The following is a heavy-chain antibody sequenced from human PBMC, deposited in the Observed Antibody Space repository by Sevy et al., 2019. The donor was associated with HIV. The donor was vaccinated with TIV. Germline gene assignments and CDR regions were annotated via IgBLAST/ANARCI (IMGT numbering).Heavy chain of an antibody. CDR1: GFTFSSYA. CDR2: ISGSGGST. D-gene: IGHD6-6*01. CDR3: AKAEYSSSSRYYGMDV. V-gene: IGHV3-23*01. J-gene: IGHJ6*02. Sequence: GGSLRLSCAASGFTFSSYAMSWVRQAPGKGLEWVSAISGSGGSTYYADSVKGRFTISRDNSKNTLYLQRNSLRAEDTAVYYCAKAEYSSSSRYYGMDVWGQGTTVTVSS.